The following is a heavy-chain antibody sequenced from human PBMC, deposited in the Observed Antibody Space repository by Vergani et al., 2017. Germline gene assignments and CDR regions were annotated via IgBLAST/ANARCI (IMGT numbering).Heavy chain of an antibody. J-gene: IGHJ4*02. CDR2: ISSSGSTI. CDR1: GFTFSSYE. V-gene: IGHV3-48*03. Sequence: EVQLVESGGGLVQPGGSLRLSCAASGFTFSSYEMNWVRQAPGKGLEWVSYISSSGSTIYYADSVKGRFTIYRDNAKNSLYLQMNSLRAEDTAVYYCARVLSVGYYDSSGYSDYWGQGTLVTVSS. CDR3: ARVLSVGYYDSSGYSDY. D-gene: IGHD3-22*01.